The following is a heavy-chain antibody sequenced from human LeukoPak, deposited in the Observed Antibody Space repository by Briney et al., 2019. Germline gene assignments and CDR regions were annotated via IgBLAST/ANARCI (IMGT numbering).Heavy chain of an antibody. Sequence: SETLSLTCTVSGVSISRYFWGWIRQPAGKGLEWIGRIYISGSTDYNPSLKSRVTLSVDTSKNQFSLTLRSVTAADTAVYYCAAVDSKNYFDYWGPGTLVTVSS. V-gene: IGHV4-4*07. D-gene: IGHD2-15*01. CDR3: AAVDSKNYFDY. CDR2: IYISGST. CDR1: GVSISRYF. J-gene: IGHJ4*02.